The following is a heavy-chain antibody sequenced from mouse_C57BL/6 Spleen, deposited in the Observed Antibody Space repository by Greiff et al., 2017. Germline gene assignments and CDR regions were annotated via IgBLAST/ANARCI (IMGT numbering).Heavy chain of an antibody. CDR2: IYPGSGNT. Sequence: VQLQQSGAELVRPGASVKLSCKASGYTFTDYYINWVKQRPGQGLEWIARIYPGSGNTYYKEKFKGKATLTAEKSSSTAYMQLSSLTSEDSAVYFWARGDYGSSDYWGQGTTLTVSS. CDR1: GYTFTDYY. D-gene: IGHD1-1*01. J-gene: IGHJ2*01. V-gene: IGHV1-76*01. CDR3: ARGDYGSSDY.